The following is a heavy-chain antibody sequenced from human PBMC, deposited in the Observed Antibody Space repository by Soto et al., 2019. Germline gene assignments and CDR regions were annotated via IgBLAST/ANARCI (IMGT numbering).Heavy chain of an antibody. CDR3: ARVLEFRYGHISHFHY. CDR1: GGTFSSLP. Sequence: QVHLVQSGAEVKKPGSSVRLSCKSSGGTFSSLPFSWVRQAPGQGLEWMGGLIPVVGIPTYAQRFQDRVTISADKSTSTVYMELSSLRSEDTAVYYCARVLEFRYGHISHFHYWGQGTLVTVSS. CDR2: LIPVVGIP. V-gene: IGHV1-69*17. J-gene: IGHJ4*02. D-gene: IGHD2-15*01.